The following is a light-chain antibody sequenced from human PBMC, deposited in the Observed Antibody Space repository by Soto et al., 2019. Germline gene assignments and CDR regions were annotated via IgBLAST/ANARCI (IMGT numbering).Light chain of an antibody. CDR2: KAS. Sequence: DIQMTQSPSTLSASVGDRVTITCRASQSISSWLAWYQQKPGKAPKLLIYKASSLESGVPSRFSGSGSGTEFTLTISGLQPDDFATYYCQQYSNYWTFGQGTKVEIK. V-gene: IGKV1-5*03. CDR3: QQYSNYWT. CDR1: QSISSW. J-gene: IGKJ1*01.